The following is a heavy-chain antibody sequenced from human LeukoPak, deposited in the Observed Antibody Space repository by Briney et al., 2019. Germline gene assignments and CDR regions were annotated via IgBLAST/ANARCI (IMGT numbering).Heavy chain of an antibody. V-gene: IGHV3-48*03. Sequence: GGSLRLSCAASGFTFSSYEMNWVRQAPGTGLEWLSYISSSGSSIKYADSVKGRFTISRDNAENSLYLQMNSLRAEDTAVYYCARGTTALMDVWGKGTTVTVSS. CDR3: ARGTTALMDV. CDR2: ISSSGSSI. D-gene: IGHD2-21*02. J-gene: IGHJ6*03. CDR1: GFTFSSYE.